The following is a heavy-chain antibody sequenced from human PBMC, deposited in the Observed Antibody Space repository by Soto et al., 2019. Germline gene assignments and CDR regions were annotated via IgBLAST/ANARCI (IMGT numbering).Heavy chain of an antibody. CDR2: IYYSGRT. D-gene: IGHD6-19*01. J-gene: IGHJ4*02. CDR3: ARRYEYSTGWYYFDY. CDR1: GASISTSIYY. V-gene: IGHV4-39*01. Sequence: QLQLQESGPGLVKPSETLSLTCTVSGASISTSIYYWGWIRQPPGKGLEWIGTIYYSGRTYYNPSLKSRVTISVDTSKNQFYLKLRSVTAADTAIYYCARRYEYSTGWYYFDYWGQGTLVTVSS.